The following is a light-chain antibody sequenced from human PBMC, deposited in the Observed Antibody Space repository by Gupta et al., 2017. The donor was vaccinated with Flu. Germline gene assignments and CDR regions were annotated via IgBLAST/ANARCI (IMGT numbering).Light chain of an antibody. CDR2: KDN. Sequence: SSELTQPPSVSVSPGQTARLTGSGDALADQYGYWYQQKPGQAPKMVVGKDNQRHSGIPERFSGSSSGTKVTLTISGVQAEDEADYYCQSSENRGTDVIFGGGTKLTVL. J-gene: IGLJ2*01. V-gene: IGLV3-25*03. CDR1: ALADQY. CDR3: QSSENRGTDVI.